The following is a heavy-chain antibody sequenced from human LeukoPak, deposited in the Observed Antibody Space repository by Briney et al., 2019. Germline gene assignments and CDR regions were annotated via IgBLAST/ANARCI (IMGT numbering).Heavy chain of an antibody. CDR1: GFTLSSYS. D-gene: IGHD3-16*01. Sequence: GGSLGLSCAASGFTLSSYSLNWFRQAPGRGWGWVSSISSSSSYIYYADSVKGRFTISRDNAKNSLYLQMNSLRAEDTAVYYCARGLIANLGYWGQGTLVTVSS. CDR2: ISSSSSYI. V-gene: IGHV3-21*01. J-gene: IGHJ4*02. CDR3: ARGLIANLGY.